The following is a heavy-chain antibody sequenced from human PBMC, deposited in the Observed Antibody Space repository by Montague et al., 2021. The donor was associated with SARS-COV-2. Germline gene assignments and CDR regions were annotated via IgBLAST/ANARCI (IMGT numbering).Heavy chain of an antibody. Sequence: SETLSLTCTVSGVSVTDYYWSWIRQPPAKELQWVGDVLYNKGTNSNPSSKCRVAISADTSNNQFSLCLTSVTAADPAFYYCVGHPHYDGLNGPPDFWDQGTLVTVSS. CDR3: VGHPHYDGLNGPPDF. V-gene: IGHV4-59*08. D-gene: IGHD3-9*01. J-gene: IGHJ4*02. CDR2: VLYNKGT. CDR1: GVSVTDYY.